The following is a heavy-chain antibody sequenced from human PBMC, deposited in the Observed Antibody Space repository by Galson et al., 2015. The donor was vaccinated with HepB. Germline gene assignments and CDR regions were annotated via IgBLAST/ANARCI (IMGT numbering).Heavy chain of an antibody. J-gene: IGHJ4*02. V-gene: IGHV3-21*01. D-gene: IGHD3-10*01. CDR1: GFTFSSYS. CDR2: ISSSSSYI. CDR3: ARDPYGSGSYYADY. Sequence: LRLSCAASGFTFSSYSMNWVRQAPGKGLEWVSSISSSSSYIYYADSVKGRFTISRDNAKNSLYLQMNSLRVEDTAVYYCARDPYGSGSYYADYWGQGTLVTVSS.